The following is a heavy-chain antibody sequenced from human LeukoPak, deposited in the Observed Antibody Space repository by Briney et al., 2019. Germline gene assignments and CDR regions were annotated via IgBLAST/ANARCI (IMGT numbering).Heavy chain of an antibody. D-gene: IGHD6-19*01. Sequence: PGGSLRLSCAASGFTFSDYTMNWVRQAPGKGLEWVSSISSSSNYIYYADSLKGRFTISRDNAKNSLYLQMNSLRAEDTAVYYCATGHGVAVRGYYFDYWGQGTLVTVSS. V-gene: IGHV3-21*01. CDR2: ISSSSNYI. J-gene: IGHJ4*02. CDR3: ATGHGVAVRGYYFDY. CDR1: GFTFSDYT.